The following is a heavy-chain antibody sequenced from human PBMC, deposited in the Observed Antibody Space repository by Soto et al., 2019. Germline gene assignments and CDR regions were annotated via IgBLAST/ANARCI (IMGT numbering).Heavy chain of an antibody. Sequence: QVQLVQSGAEVKKPGSSVKVSCKASGGTCSSYSINWVRQAPGQGLEWMGEIIPIFGTANYAQKFQGRVTITADETTSTAYMELSSLRSEDTAVYYCARDGGRNSGGIDYWGQGTLVTVSS. CDR3: ARDGGRNSGGIDY. D-gene: IGHD1-26*01. V-gene: IGHV1-69*01. J-gene: IGHJ4*02. CDR1: GGTCSSYS. CDR2: IIPIFGTA.